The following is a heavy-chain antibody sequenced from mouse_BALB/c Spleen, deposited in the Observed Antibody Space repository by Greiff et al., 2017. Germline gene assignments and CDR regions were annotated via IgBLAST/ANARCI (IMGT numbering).Heavy chain of an antibody. J-gene: IGHJ3*01. V-gene: IGHV3-1*02. D-gene: IGHD1-1*01. CDR3: AREGYYYGPAWFAY. CDR2: IHYSGST. Sequence: EVKLMESGPDLVKPSQSLSLTCTVTGYSITSGYSWHWIRQSPGNKLEWMGYIHYSGSTNYNPSLKSRISITRDTSKNQFFLQLNSVTTEDTATYYCAREGYYYGPAWFAYWGQGTLVTVSA. CDR1: GYSITSGYS.